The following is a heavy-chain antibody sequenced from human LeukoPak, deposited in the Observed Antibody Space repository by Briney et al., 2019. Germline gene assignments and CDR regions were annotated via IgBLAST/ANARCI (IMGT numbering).Heavy chain of an antibody. V-gene: IGHV3-30*18. CDR3: AKDTVGAHDY. Sequence: SGGSLRLSCAASGFTFSNFGMHWVRQAPGKGLEWVAVISYDGTNYYADSVKGRFTISRDNSKNTLYLQMNSLRAEDTAVYYCAKDTVGAHDYWGQGTLVTVSS. CDR2: ISYDGTN. CDR1: GFTFSNFG. J-gene: IGHJ4*02. D-gene: IGHD1-26*01.